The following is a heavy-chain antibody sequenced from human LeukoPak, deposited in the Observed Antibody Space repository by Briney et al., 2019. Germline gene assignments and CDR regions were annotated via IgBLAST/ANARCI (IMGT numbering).Heavy chain of an antibody. Sequence: SETLSLTCGVSGGSIRSTNWWSWVRQPPGQGLEWIGEINHSGSTNYNPSLKSRVTISVDTSKNQFSLKLSSVTAADTAVYYCARGVLGYCSSTSCVTSDYWGQGTLVTVSS. CDR2: INHSGST. D-gene: IGHD2-2*01. V-gene: IGHV4-4*02. CDR1: GGSIRSTNW. CDR3: ARGVLGYCSSTSCVTSDY. J-gene: IGHJ4*02.